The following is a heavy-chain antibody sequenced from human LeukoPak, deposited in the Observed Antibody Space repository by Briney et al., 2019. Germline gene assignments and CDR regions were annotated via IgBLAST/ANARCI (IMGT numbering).Heavy chain of an antibody. CDR3: ANSPYYDYVWWSGQDHIDY. D-gene: IGHD3-16*01. Sequence: HAGGSLRLSCAASGFTFSSYGMSWVRQAPGKGLEWVSAISGSGGSTYYADSVKGRFTISRDNSKNTRYLQMNSLRAEDTAVYYCANSPYYDYVWWSGQDHIDYWGQGTLVTVSS. CDR1: GFTFSSYG. J-gene: IGHJ4*02. CDR2: ISGSGGST. V-gene: IGHV3-23*01.